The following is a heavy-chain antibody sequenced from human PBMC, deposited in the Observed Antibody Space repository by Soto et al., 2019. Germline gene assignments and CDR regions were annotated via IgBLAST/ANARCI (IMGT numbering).Heavy chain of an antibody. Sequence: GGSLRLSCAASGFIFSDYYLSWIRQAPGKGLEWVSYMSTSDNTIYYADSVKGRFTISRDNAKNSLYLQMNSLRAEDTAVYYCAKDLYDFWSGYYWGQGTLVTVSS. CDR2: MSTSDNTI. J-gene: IGHJ4*02. CDR3: AKDLYDFWSGYY. V-gene: IGHV3-11*01. CDR1: GFIFSDYY. D-gene: IGHD3-3*01.